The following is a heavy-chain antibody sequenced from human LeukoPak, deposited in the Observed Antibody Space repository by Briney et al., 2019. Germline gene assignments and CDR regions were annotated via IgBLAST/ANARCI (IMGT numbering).Heavy chain of an antibody. D-gene: IGHD3-22*01. J-gene: IGHJ4*02. CDR1: GGSIISYY. Sequence: SETLSLTCTVSGGSIISYYWSWIRQPPEKGLEWIAYIYYSGRTKYNPSLKSRVTISVDTSKNQFSLRLTSVTAADTAVYYCARVDPYYDSSGYGFDYWGQGTLVTVSS. CDR2: IYYSGRT. V-gene: IGHV4-59*01. CDR3: ARVDPYYDSSGYGFDY.